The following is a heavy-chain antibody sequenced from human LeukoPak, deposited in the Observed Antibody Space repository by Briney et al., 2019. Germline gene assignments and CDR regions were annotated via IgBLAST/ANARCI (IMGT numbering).Heavy chain of an antibody. D-gene: IGHD3-22*01. CDR1: GFTFSSYE. V-gene: IGHV3-48*03. Sequence: GGSLRLSCAASGFTFSSYEMSWVRQAPGKGLEWVSHISNSGGTVYYADSVKGRFTISRDNSKNTLYLQMNSLRAEDTAVYYCARDRVKGGQTYYYDSSGLGVWGKGTTVTVSS. CDR3: ARDRVKGGQTYYYDSSGLGV. J-gene: IGHJ6*04. CDR2: ISNSGGTV.